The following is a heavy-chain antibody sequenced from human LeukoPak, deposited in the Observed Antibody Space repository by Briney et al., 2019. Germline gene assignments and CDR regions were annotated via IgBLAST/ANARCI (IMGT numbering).Heavy chain of an antibody. Sequence: GGSLRLSCAASGFTFSSYWMSWVRQAPGKGLEWVANIKQDGSEKYYVDSVKGRFTISRDNAKNSLYLQMNSLRAEDTAVYYCARLLIAAASFGMDVWGQGTTVTVSS. CDR1: GFTFSSYW. J-gene: IGHJ6*02. D-gene: IGHD6-13*01. CDR2: IKQDGSEK. CDR3: ARLLIAAASFGMDV. V-gene: IGHV3-7*01.